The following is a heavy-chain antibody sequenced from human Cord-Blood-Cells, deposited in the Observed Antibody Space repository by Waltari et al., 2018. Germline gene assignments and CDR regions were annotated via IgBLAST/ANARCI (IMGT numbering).Heavy chain of an antibody. CDR1: GGTFSSYA. CDR2: YIPILGTT. V-gene: IGHV1-69*06. CDR3: ARAWHSNFDY. D-gene: IGHD4-4*01. J-gene: IGHJ4*02. Sequence: QVQLVQSGAEVKKPGSSVKVSCKASGGTFSSYAISWVRQAPGQGLEWMGGYIPILGTTNYAQKFQGRVPITADKSTSPAYMELSSLRSEDTAVYYCARAWHSNFDYWGQGTLVTVSS.